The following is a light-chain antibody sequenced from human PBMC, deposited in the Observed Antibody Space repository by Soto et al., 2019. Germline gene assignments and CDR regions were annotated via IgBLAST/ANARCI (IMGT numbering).Light chain of an antibody. J-gene: IGKJ1*01. Sequence: EIVLTQSPGTLSLSPGERATLSCRASQSVSSSWLAWYQQKPGQAPRLLIYGASSRATGIPDRFSGSGSGTDFTLTISSLGPEDSAVFYCQKYGSSPWTFGQGTKVEIK. CDR2: GAS. V-gene: IGKV3-20*01. CDR1: QSVSSSW. CDR3: QKYGSSPWT.